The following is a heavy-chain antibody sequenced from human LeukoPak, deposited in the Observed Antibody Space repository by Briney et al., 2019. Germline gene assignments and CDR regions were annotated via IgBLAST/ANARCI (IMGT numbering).Heavy chain of an antibody. J-gene: IGHJ6*02. D-gene: IGHD6-6*01. CDR2: ISHTGGNA. CDR3: AREPTYSSSSYYYYGMDV. Sequence: PGGSLRLSCAASGFTFSSSAMSWVRQAPGKGLEWVSLISHTGGNAYYADSVRGRFTISRDNSKNTLYLQMNSLRAEDTAVYYCAREPTYSSSSYYYYGMDVWGQGTTVTVSS. V-gene: IGHV3-23*01. CDR1: GFTFSSSA.